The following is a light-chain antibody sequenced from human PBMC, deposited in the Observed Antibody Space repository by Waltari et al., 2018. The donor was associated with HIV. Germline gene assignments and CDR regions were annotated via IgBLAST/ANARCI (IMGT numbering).Light chain of an antibody. J-gene: IGLJ2*01. CDR2: DNN. V-gene: IGLV1-40*01. CDR1: SSNIGAGYD. Sequence: QSVLTQPPSVSGAPGRRVTLSCTGSSSNIGAGYDVHWYQQLPGTAPKLLIYDNNNRPSGVPDRFSGSKSDTSASLAITGLQAEDEADYYCQSYDISLSYVVFG. CDR3: QSYDISLSYVV.